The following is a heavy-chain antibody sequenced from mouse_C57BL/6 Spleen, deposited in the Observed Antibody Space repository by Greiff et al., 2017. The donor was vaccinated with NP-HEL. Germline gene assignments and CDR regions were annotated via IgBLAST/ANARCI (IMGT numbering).Heavy chain of an antibody. Sequence: EVQLQESGPGLVKPSQSLSLTCSVTGYSITSGYYWNWIRQFPGNKLEWMGYISYDGSNNYNPSLKNRISITRDTSKNQYFLKLNSVTTEDTATYYCARDAGIARNYFDYWGQGTTLTVSS. D-gene: IGHD6-1*01. J-gene: IGHJ2*01. CDR1: GYSITSGYY. CDR2: ISYDGSN. V-gene: IGHV3-6*01. CDR3: ARDAGIARNYFDY.